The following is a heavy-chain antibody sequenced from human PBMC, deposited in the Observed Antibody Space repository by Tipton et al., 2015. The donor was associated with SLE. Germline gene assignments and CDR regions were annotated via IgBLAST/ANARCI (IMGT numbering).Heavy chain of an antibody. Sequence: LRLSCAVYGGSFRGYYWSWIRQPPGKGLEWIGEINHSGSTNYSPSLKSRVTISVDTSKNQFSLKLSSVTAADTAVYYCARAGRAWNLFDYWGQGTLVTVSS. V-gene: IGHV4-34*01. D-gene: IGHD1-1*01. CDR3: ARAGRAWNLFDY. CDR1: GGSFRGYY. J-gene: IGHJ4*02. CDR2: INHSGST.